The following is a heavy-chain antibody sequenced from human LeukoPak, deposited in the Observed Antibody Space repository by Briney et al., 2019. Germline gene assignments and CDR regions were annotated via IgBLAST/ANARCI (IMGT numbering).Heavy chain of an antibody. CDR1: GFTFSSYS. CDR2: ISSSSSYI. CDR3: ARSRVIGGRRASNDY. J-gene: IGHJ4*02. Sequence: PGGSLRLSCAASGFTFSSYSMSWVRQAPGKGLEWVSSISSSSSYIYYADSVKGRFTISRDNAKNSLYLQMNSLRAEDTAVYYCARSRVIGGRRASNDYWGQGTLVTVSS. V-gene: IGHV3-21*01. D-gene: IGHD3-16*01.